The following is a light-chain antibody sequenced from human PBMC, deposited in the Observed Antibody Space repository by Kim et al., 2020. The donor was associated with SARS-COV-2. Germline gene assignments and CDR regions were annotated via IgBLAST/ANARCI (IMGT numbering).Light chain of an antibody. CDR1: SSNIGSYNY. V-gene: IGLV2-14*03. J-gene: IGLJ3*02. CDR3: SSFTTRSTLV. Sequence: QSALTQPASVSWSPGQSISISCTGTSSNIGSYNYVSWHQQHPGKAPKLMIYDVNKRPSGISSRFSGSKSGSTASLTISGLQAEDEADYYCSSFTTRSTLVFGGGTKVTVL. CDR2: DVN.